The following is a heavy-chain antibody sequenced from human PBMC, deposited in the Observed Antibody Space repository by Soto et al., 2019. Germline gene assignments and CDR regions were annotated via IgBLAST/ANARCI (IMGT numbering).Heavy chain of an antibody. CDR2: IYYSGST. J-gene: IGHJ5*02. CDR1: GGSISSGGYY. V-gene: IGHV4-31*03. D-gene: IGHD4-17*01. Sequence: QVQLQESGPGLVKPSQTLSLTCTVSGGSISSGGYYWSWIRQHPGKGLEWIGYIYYSGSTYYNPSRKSRVTISVDTSKTQFSLKLSSVTAADTAVYYCARGGDYGDYVWFDPWGQGTLVTVSS. CDR3: ARGGDYGDYVWFDP.